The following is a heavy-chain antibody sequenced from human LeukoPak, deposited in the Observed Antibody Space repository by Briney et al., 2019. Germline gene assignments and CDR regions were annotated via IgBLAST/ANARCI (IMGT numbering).Heavy chain of an antibody. CDR1: GLTFYIYA. V-gene: IGHV3-23*01. CDR2: ISGRDGRT. J-gene: IGHJ4*02. Sequence: GGSLRLSCAVSGLTFYIYAMSWVRETPGEGVEWVSAISGRDGRTYYTDSVKGRFTISRDNSKNTLYLQMNSLRAEDTAVYYCCTSPSFGSSWYQFNYWGQGALVIVSS. CDR3: CTSPSFGSSWYQFNY. D-gene: IGHD6-13*01.